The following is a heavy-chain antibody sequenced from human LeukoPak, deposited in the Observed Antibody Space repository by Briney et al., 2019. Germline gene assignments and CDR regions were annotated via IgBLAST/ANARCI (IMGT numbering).Heavy chain of an antibody. J-gene: IGHJ4*02. CDR3: ARHTALIAAGGTGFDY. V-gene: IGHV2-70*11. CDR1: GFSLSTSGMC. D-gene: IGHD6-13*01. Sequence: SGPTLVKPTQTLTLTCTFSGFSLSTSGMCVSWIRQPPGKALERLARIDWDDDEYYSTSLKTRLTISKDTSKNQVVLTMTNMDPVDTATYYCARHTALIAAGGTGFDYWGQGTLLTVSS. CDR2: IDWDDDE.